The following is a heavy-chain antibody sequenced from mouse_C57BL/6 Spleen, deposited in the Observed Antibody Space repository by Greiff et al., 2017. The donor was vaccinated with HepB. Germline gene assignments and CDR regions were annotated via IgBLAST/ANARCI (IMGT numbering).Heavy chain of an antibody. CDR3: ARQRGYGWYFDV. Sequence: QVQLQQPGAELVKPGASVKLSCKASGYTFTSYWMHWVKQRPGRGLEWIGRMYPNSGGTKYNEKFKSKATLTVDKPSSTAYMQLSSLTSEDSAVYYCARQRGYGWYFDVWGTGTTVTVSS. V-gene: IGHV1-72*01. D-gene: IGHD3-1*01. CDR1: GYTFTSYW. CDR2: MYPNSGGT. J-gene: IGHJ1*03.